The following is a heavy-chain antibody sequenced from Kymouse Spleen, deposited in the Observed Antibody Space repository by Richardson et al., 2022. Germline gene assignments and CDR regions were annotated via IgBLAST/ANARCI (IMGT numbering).Heavy chain of an antibody. V-gene: IGHV3-33*01. J-gene: IGHJ5*02. CDR3: ARQGGSYYVNWFDP. Sequence: QVQLVESGGGVVQPGRSLRLSCAASGFTFSSYGMHWVRQAPGKGLEWVAVIWYDGSNKYYADSVKGRFTISRDNSKNTLYLQMNSLRAEDTAVYYCARQGGSYYVNWFDPWGQGTLVTVSS. CDR2: IWYDGSNK. CDR1: GFTFSSYG. D-gene: IGHD1-26*01.